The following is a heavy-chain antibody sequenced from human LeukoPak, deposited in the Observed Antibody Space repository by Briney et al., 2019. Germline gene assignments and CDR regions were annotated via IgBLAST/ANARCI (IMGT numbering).Heavy chain of an antibody. CDR2: VYYDGTS. Sequence: SETLSLTCTVSGGSINSHSYYWGWIRQPPGKGLEWIGSVYYDGTSYSNPSLTSRAAVFVDTSRDEFSLDLSFVTAADAAVYYCVRHMSTNTGYFDSCGQGTLVSVSS. J-gene: IGHJ4*02. CDR1: GGSINSHSYY. D-gene: IGHD5-24*01. CDR3: VRHMSTNTGYFDS. V-gene: IGHV4-39*01.